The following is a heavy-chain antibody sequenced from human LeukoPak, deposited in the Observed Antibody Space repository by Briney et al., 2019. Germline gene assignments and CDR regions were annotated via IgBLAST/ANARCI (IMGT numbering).Heavy chain of an antibody. D-gene: IGHD6-6*01. CDR2: IYYSGST. V-gene: IGHV4-31*03. Sequence: SETLSLTCTVSGGSISSGGYYWSWIRQHPGKGLEWIGYIYYSGSTYYNPSLKSRVTISVDTSKNQFSLKLSSVTAADTAVYYCARDVNAAARFDYWGQGTLDTVSS. J-gene: IGHJ4*02. CDR1: GGSISSGGYY. CDR3: ARDVNAAARFDY.